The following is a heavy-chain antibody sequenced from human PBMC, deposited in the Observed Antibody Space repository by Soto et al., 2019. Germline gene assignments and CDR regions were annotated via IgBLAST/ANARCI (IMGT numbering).Heavy chain of an antibody. CDR1: GYTFTSYD. J-gene: IGHJ4*02. Sequence: GASVKVSCKASGYTFTSYDINWVRQATGQGLEWMGWMNPNSGNTGYAQKFQGRVTMTRNTSISTAYMELSSLRSEDTAVYYCARGGIAAAAPPVSAYWGQGTLVTVSS. D-gene: IGHD6-13*01. CDR3: ARGGIAAAAPPVSAY. V-gene: IGHV1-8*01. CDR2: MNPNSGNT.